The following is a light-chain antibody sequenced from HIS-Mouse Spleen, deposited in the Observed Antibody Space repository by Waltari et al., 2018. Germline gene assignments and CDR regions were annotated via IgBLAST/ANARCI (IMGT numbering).Light chain of an antibody. CDR1: NLGSKS. V-gene: IGLV3-21*03. J-gene: IGLJ2*01. CDR3: QVWDSSSDHVV. CDR2: DAS. Sequence: SYVLTQPPSVSVAPGKTARITCGGTNLGSKSGHWYQQKPGQAPVLVVYDASDRPSGIPERFSGSNSGNTATLTISRVEAGDEADYYCQVWDSSSDHVVFGGGTKLTVL.